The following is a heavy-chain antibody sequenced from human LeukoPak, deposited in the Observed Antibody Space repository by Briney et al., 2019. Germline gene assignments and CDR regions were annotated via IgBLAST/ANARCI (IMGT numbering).Heavy chain of an antibody. Sequence: GESLKISCKGSGYSFTSYWIGWVRQMPGKGLEWMGIIYPGDSDTRYSPSFQGQVTISADKSISTAYLQWSSLKASDTAMYYCARLTYYYDSSGYYLDYWGQGTLATVSS. CDR1: GYSFTSYW. D-gene: IGHD3-22*01. CDR2: IYPGDSDT. CDR3: ARLTYYYDSSGYYLDY. J-gene: IGHJ4*02. V-gene: IGHV5-51*01.